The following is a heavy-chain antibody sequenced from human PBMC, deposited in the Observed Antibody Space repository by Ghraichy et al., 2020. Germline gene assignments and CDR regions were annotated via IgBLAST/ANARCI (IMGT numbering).Heavy chain of an antibody. CDR1: GFTFSSYA. Sequence: GESLNISCAASGFTFSSYAMHWVRQAPGKGLEWVAVISYDGSNKYYADSVKGRFTISRDNSKNTLYLQMNSLRAEDTAVYYCARVRHGIAVAGPVDYWGQGTLVTVSS. CDR3: ARVRHGIAVAGPVDY. D-gene: IGHD6-19*01. V-gene: IGHV3-30*04. CDR2: ISYDGSNK. J-gene: IGHJ4*02.